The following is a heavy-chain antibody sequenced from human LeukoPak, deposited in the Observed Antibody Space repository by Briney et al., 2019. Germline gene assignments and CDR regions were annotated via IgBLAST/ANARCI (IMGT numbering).Heavy chain of an antibody. CDR2: VSGRSDKI. CDR3: ARALYSGYDYYFDT. Sequence: GGSLRLSCAASGLTFSSYTMNWVRQAPGKGLEWISFVSGRSDKIYYADSVKGRFTVSRDNAKNSLYLQMNSLRAEDTAVYYCARALYSGYDYYFDTWGLGTLVTVSS. V-gene: IGHV3-48*01. D-gene: IGHD5-12*01. J-gene: IGHJ4*02. CDR1: GLTFSSYT.